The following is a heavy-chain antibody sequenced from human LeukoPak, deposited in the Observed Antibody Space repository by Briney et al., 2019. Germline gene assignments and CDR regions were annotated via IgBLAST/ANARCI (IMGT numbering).Heavy chain of an antibody. CDR1: GFSLSTTGLG. D-gene: IGHD3-10*01. V-gene: IGHV2-5*02. Sequence: SGPTLVKPTQTLTLTCSFSGFSLSTTGLGVGWIRQPPGKALEWLALIYWDDDKRYSPSLKSRLTITKDTSKSQVVLTMTNVDPVDTATYYCAHRLFYGTGNWAFDYWGQGTLVTVSS. J-gene: IGHJ4*02. CDR3: AHRLFYGTGNWAFDY. CDR2: IYWDDDK.